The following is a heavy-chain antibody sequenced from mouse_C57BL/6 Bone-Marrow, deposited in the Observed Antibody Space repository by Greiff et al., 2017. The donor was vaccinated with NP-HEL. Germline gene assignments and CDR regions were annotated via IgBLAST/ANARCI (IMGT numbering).Heavy chain of an antibody. CDR2: IDPENGDT. Sequence: VQLQQSGAELVRPGASVKLSCTASGFNIKDDYMHWVKQRPEQGLEWIGWIDPENGDTEYASKFQGKATITADTSSNTAYLRLSSLTSEDTAVYYCTTDVFFAYWGQGTLVTVSA. CDR1: GFNIKDDY. J-gene: IGHJ3*01. CDR3: TTDVFFAY. V-gene: IGHV14-4*01.